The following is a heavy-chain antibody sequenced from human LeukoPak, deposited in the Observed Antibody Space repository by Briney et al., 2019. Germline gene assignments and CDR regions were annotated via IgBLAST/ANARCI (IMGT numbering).Heavy chain of an antibody. J-gene: IGHJ4*02. Sequence: SGGSLRLSCAASGSTFSNAWMSWVRQAPGKGLEWVGRIKSKTDGGTTDYAAPVKGRFTISRDDSKNTLYLQMNSLKTEDTAVYYCTTDAVAYYFDYWGQGTLVTVSS. V-gene: IGHV3-15*01. CDR1: GSTFSNAW. CDR2: IKSKTDGGTT. CDR3: TTDAVAYYFDY.